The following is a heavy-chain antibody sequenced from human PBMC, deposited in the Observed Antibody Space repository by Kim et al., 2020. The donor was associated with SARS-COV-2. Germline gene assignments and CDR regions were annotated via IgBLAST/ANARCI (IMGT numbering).Heavy chain of an antibody. CDR1: GFTFSSYC. V-gene: IGHV3-9*01. D-gene: IGHD3-9*01. CDR3: AKHRRYFDWLSHFDN. J-gene: IGHJ4*02. CDR2: SSWDSSSI. Sequence: GGSLRLSCAASGFTFSSYCMHWVRQAPGKGLEWVSISSWDSSSIVYTDSVKGRFTISRDNAKNSLYLQMNSLRAEDTALYYCAKHRRYFDWLSHFDNWGQGTMVTVSS.